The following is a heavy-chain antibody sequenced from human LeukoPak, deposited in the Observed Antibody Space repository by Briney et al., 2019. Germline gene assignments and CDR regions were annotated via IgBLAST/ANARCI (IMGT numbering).Heavy chain of an antibody. Sequence: GGSLRLSCAASGFTFDDYAMHWVRQAPGKGLEWVSGISWNSGSIGYADSVKGRFTISRDNAKNSLCLQMNSLRAEDTALYYCAKDMDCSSTSCYFYGFDYWGQGTLVTVSS. CDR2: ISWNSGSI. V-gene: IGHV3-9*01. J-gene: IGHJ4*02. D-gene: IGHD2-2*01. CDR1: GFTFDDYA. CDR3: AKDMDCSSTSCYFYGFDY.